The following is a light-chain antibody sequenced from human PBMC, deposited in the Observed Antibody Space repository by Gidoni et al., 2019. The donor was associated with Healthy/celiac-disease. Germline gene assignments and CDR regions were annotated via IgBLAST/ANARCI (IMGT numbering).Light chain of an antibody. J-gene: IGKJ3*01. Sequence: IQITQSPSSLSASVGDSVTITCHASQDISNYLNWYQQKPGKAPKLLIYDASSMETGVPSRFSGSGSGTDFTFTISSLQPEDIAAYYCQQYGNLPLTFXHXTKVDIK. CDR1: QDISNY. CDR3: QQYGNLPLT. CDR2: DAS. V-gene: IGKV1-33*01.